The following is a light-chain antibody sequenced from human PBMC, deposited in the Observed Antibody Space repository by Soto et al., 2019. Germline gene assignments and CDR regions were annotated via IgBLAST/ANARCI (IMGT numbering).Light chain of an antibody. V-gene: IGKV3-11*01. CDR3: QQRTNWPSST. Sequence: EIVLTQSPATLSLSPGERATLSCRASQSVRSYLAWYQQKPGQAPRLLIHDASSSATGIPARFSGSGSGTDFTLTISSLEPEDFAVYYCQQRTNWPSSTFGQGTRLEIK. J-gene: IGKJ5*01. CDR1: QSVRSY. CDR2: DAS.